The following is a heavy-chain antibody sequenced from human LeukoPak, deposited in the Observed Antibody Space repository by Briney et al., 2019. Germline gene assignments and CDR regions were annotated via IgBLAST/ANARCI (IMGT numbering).Heavy chain of an antibody. D-gene: IGHD3-10*01. J-gene: IGHJ4*02. CDR1: GFTFDDYA. CDR2: ISWEGGTT. V-gene: IGHV3-43D*04. Sequence: GGSLKLSCAPSGFTFDDYAMHWVRQAPGKGLEWVSLISWEGGTTYYADSVRGRFTISRDNSKNSLYLQMDSLRAEDTAFYYCTRDSDYGSATNYFDHWGQGTLVSVSS. CDR3: TRDSDYGSATNYFDH.